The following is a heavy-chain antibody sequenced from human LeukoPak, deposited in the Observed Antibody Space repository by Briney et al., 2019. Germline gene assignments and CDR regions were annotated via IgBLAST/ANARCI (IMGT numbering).Heavy chain of an antibody. V-gene: IGHV4-39*01. CDR1: GGSIRSSNYY. CDR2: IYYSGRT. CDR3: AGSYMAVAGLDAFDI. D-gene: IGHD6-19*01. J-gene: IGHJ3*02. Sequence: PSETLSLTCSVSGGSIRSSNYYWGWIRQPPGKGLEWIGGIYYSGRTYYNPSLKSRVTISVDTSKIQFSLKLSSVTAADTAVYYCAGSYMAVAGLDAFDIWGQGTMVTVSS.